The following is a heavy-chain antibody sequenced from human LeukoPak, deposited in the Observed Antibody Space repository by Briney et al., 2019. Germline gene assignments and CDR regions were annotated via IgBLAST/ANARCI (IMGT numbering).Heavy chain of an antibody. CDR2: IYYSGST. Sequence: SETLSLTCTVSGGSISSGGYYWSWIRQHPGKGLEWIGYIYYSGSTYYNPSLKSRVTISVDTSKNQFSLKLSSVTAADTAVYYCARSSHASRSPFDPWGQGTLVTVSS. J-gene: IGHJ5*02. CDR1: GGSISSGGYY. D-gene: IGHD1-26*01. V-gene: IGHV4-31*03. CDR3: ARSSHASRSPFDP.